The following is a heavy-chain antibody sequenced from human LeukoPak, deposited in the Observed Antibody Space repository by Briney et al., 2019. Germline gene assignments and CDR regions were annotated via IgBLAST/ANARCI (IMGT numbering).Heavy chain of an antibody. CDR3: ASTSSGWYVRHDY. V-gene: IGHV4-39*01. J-gene: IGHJ4*02. CDR2: IYSAGST. D-gene: IGHD6-19*01. CDR1: GGSISTTNYY. Sequence: SETLSLTCTVSGGSISTTNYYWGWIRQPPGKGLAWIGSIYSAGSTYYNPSLKSRVTISIDTPKNQFSLNLSSVTAADTAVYYCASTSSGWYVRHDYWGQGTQVTVSS.